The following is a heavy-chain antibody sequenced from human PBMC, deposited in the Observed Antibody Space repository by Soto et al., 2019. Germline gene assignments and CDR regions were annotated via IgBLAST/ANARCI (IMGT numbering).Heavy chain of an antibody. CDR3: ARGKGIAARLGNWFEP. D-gene: IGHD6-6*01. V-gene: IGHV4-59*01. Sequence: PSETLSLTCTVSGGSIGTFYWTWIRQTPGKGLEWIGYIVDGVSSKYNPSLKSRVTISVEKSKNQFSLQLRSLTAADTAVYYCARGKGIAARLGNWFEPGAREPWSPSPQ. CDR2: IVDGVSS. J-gene: IGHJ5*02. CDR1: GGSIGTFY.